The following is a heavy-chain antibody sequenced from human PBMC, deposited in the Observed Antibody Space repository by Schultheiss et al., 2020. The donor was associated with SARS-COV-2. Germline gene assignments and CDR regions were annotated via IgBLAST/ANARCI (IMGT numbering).Heavy chain of an antibody. V-gene: IGHV4-61*02. J-gene: IGHJ6*02. D-gene: IGHD4-17*01. CDR2: MYTSGST. CDR3: ARDYGDYSDDYYYGMDV. CDR1: GGSISSGSYY. Sequence: SETLSLTCTVSGGSISSGSYYWSWIRQPAGKGLEWIGRMYTSGSTNYNPSLKSRVTISVDTSKNQFSLKLSSVTAADTAVYYCARDYGDYSDDYYYGMDVWGQGTTVTVSS.